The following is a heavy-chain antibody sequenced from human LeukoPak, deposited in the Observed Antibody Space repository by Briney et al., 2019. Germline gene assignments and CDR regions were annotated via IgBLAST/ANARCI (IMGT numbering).Heavy chain of an antibody. D-gene: IGHD2-2*02. Sequence: PGGSLRLSCAASGFTFTSYWIGWVRQMPGKGLEWMGIIYPGDSDTRYSPSFQGQVTISADKSISTAYLQWSSLKASDTAMYYCARHHTIYTLDAFDIWGQGTMVTVSS. CDR2: IYPGDSDT. J-gene: IGHJ3*02. CDR1: GFTFTSYW. CDR3: ARHHTIYTLDAFDI. V-gene: IGHV5-51*01.